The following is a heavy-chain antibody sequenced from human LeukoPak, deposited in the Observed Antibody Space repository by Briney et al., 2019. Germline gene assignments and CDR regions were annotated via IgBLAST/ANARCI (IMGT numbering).Heavy chain of an antibody. J-gene: IGHJ4*02. CDR3: ARDRSSSF. CDR2: IKQDGREK. D-gene: IGHD6-13*01. V-gene: IGHV3-7*03. CDR1: GFTFSSYW. Sequence: GGSLRLSCAASGFTFSSYWMSWVRQAPGKGLERVANIKQDGREKYYVDSVKGRFTISRDNAKNLVYLQMNNLRAEDTAVYYCARDRSSSFWGQGILVTVSS.